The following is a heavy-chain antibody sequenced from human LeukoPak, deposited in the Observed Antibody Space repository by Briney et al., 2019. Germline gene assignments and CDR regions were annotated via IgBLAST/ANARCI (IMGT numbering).Heavy chain of an antibody. D-gene: IGHD3-3*01. V-gene: IGHV3-30*18. J-gene: IGHJ4*02. CDR3: AKGGSLDYDFWSGYGGYFDY. Sequence: PGGSLRLSCAASGFTFSSYGMHWVRQASGKGLEWVAVISYDGSNKYYADSVKGRFTISRDNSKNTLYLQMNSLRAEDTAVYYCAKGGSLDYDFWSGYGGYFDYWGQGTLVTVSS. CDR1: GFTFSSYG. CDR2: ISYDGSNK.